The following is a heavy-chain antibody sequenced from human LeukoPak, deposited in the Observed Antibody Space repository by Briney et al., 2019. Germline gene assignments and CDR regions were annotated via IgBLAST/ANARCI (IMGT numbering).Heavy chain of an antibody. J-gene: IGHJ4*02. Sequence: SETLSLTCTVSGGSINNSGGFYWSWIRQHPGDGLEWIGFISYRGSTYYNPSLKSRVSMSVDTSRSQFPLRLTSVTDEDTAVYYCARISQSSGGFYYWGQGTLVTVSS. V-gene: IGHV4-31*02. CDR1: GGSINNSGGFY. D-gene: IGHD2-15*01. CDR3: ARISQSSGGFYY. CDR2: ISYRGST.